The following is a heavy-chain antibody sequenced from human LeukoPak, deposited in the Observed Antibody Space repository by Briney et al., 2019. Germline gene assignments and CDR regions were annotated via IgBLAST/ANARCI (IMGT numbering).Heavy chain of an antibody. CDR3: ARELVLFDYFYYMDV. CDR1: GGSINSFSYY. V-gene: IGHV4-39*07. CDR2: ISYSGST. Sequence: SETLSLTCTVSGGSINSFSYYWGWVRQPPGMGLEWIGTISYSGSTYYNPSLKSRVTLSIDTSKKQFSLNLSSVIAADTAVYYCARELVLFDYFYYMDVWGKGTTVTVSS. D-gene: IGHD6-6*01. J-gene: IGHJ6*03.